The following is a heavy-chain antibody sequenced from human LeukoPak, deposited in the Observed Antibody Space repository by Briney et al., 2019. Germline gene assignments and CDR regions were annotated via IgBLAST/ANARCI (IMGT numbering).Heavy chain of an antibody. Sequence: PGGSLRLSCAASGFTFSDYYMSWIRQAPGKGLEWVSYISSSGSTIYYADSVKGRFTISRDNAKNSLYLQMNSLRAEDTAVYYCARRPYYDYVWGSWYYFDYWGQGTLVTVSS. V-gene: IGHV3-11*01. CDR1: GFTFSDYY. J-gene: IGHJ4*02. CDR3: ARRPYYDYVWGSWYYFDY. CDR2: ISSSGSTI. D-gene: IGHD3-16*01.